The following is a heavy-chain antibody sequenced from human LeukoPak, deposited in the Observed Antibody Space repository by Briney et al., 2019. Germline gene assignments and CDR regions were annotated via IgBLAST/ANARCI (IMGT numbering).Heavy chain of an antibody. V-gene: IGHV4-39*07. CDR1: GGSISSSSYY. D-gene: IGHD1-7*01. Sequence: PSETLSPTCTVSGGSISSSSYYWGWIRQPPGKRLEWIGSIYYSGNTYYNPSLKSRVTISVDTSKNQFSLKLSSVTAADTAVYYCARAELPPGGFDIWGQGTMVTVSS. CDR3: ARAELPPGGFDI. CDR2: IYYSGNT. J-gene: IGHJ3*02.